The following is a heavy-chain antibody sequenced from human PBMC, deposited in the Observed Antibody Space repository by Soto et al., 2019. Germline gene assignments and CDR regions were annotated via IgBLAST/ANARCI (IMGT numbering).Heavy chain of an antibody. CDR3: AGIYSGSPGGTLRY. Sequence: QVQLQESGPGLVKPSQTLSLTCTVSGGSISSGGYYWSWIRQPPGKGLEWIGYIYYSGSTYYNPSLTSRLPISVDTSKNQFSLKLRSVTAADTAVYYCAGIYSGSPGGTLRYWGQGTLVTVSS. CDR2: IYYSGST. J-gene: IGHJ4*02. D-gene: IGHD1-26*01. CDR1: GGSISSGGYY. V-gene: IGHV4-31*03.